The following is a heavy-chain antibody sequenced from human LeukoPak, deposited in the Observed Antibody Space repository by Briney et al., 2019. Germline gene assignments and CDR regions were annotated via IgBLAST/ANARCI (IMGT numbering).Heavy chain of an antibody. Sequence: SETLSLTCTVSGGSISSGAYYWSWIRQPPGKGLEWIGNIVYIGTTYYSSSPSLKSRVTISVDMSKNQFSLNLTSVTAEDTAVYYCASPAKYDSSGFYINAFNIWGQGTMVTVSS. CDR1: GGSISSGAYY. CDR3: ASPAKYDSSGFYINAFNI. V-gene: IGHV4-30-2*01. J-gene: IGHJ3*02. D-gene: IGHD3-22*01. CDR2: IVYIGTT.